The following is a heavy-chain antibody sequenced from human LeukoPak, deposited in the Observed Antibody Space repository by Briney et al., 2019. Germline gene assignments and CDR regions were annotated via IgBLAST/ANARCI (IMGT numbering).Heavy chain of an antibody. Sequence: GGSLRLSCAASGFTFSSYAMSWVRQAPGKGLEWVSAISGSGGSTYYADSVKGRFTISRDNSKNTLYLQMNSLRAEDTAVYYCAKDRPIVVVPAVYFDYWGQGNLVTVSS. V-gene: IGHV3-23*01. CDR2: ISGSGGST. CDR1: GFTFSSYA. J-gene: IGHJ4*02. CDR3: AKDRPIVVVPAVYFDY. D-gene: IGHD2-2*01.